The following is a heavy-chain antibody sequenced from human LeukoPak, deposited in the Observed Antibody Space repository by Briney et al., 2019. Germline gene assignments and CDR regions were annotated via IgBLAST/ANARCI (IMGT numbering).Heavy chain of an antibody. Sequence: PGGSLRLSCAASGFTFHDYAMHWVGQAPGKGLEWLSLITENGGTTYYAGYEKGRSTIAKDNSKNSLYLQMNSLRTEDTALYYCTKDIGSRSGSGNSYSAPDFWGQGTPVTVSS. J-gene: IGHJ4*02. D-gene: IGHD4-23*01. V-gene: IGHV3-43*02. CDR3: TKDIGSRSGSGNSYSAPDF. CDR1: GFTFHDYA. CDR2: ITENGGTT.